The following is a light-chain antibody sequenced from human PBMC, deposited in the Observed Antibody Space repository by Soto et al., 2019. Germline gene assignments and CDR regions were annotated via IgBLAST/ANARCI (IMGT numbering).Light chain of an antibody. CDR1: SSSIGAGYD. V-gene: IGLV1-40*01. CDR2: GNN. CDR3: QSYDSRLTAYV. J-gene: IGLJ1*01. Sequence: QSVLTQPPSVSGAPGQRVTISCTGSSSSIGAGYDVHWYHQLPGAAPKLLVSGNNNRPSGVPDRFSASKSGTSASLAITGLQTEDGAQYYCQSYDSRLTAYVFGTGTKRTVL.